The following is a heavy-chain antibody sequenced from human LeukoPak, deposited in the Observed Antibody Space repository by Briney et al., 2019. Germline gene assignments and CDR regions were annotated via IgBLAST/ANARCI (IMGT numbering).Heavy chain of an antibody. CDR1: GFTFSSYS. CDR3: ARDNYYGSGSYYKTPYYYYGMDV. CDR2: ISSSSSYI. V-gene: IGHV3-21*01. D-gene: IGHD3-10*01. Sequence: GGSLRLSRAASGFTFSSYSMNWVRQAPGKGLEWVSSISSSSSYIYYADSVKGRFTISRDNAKNSLYLQMNSLRAEDTAVYYCARDNYYGSGSYYKTPYYYYGMDVWGKGTTVTVSS. J-gene: IGHJ6*04.